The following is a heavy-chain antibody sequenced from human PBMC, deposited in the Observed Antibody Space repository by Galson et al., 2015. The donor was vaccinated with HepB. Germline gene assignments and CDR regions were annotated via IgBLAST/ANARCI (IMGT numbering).Heavy chain of an antibody. CDR2: IWYDGSNK. V-gene: IGHV3-33*01. J-gene: IGHJ4*02. CDR3: ARDGFISGYPDRSFDY. CDR1: GFTFSSYG. Sequence: LRLSCAASGFTFSSYGMHWVRRAPGKGLEWVAVIWYDGSNKYYADSVKGRFTISRDNSKNTLYLQMNSLRAEDTAVYYCARDGFISGYPDRSFDYWGQGTLVTVS. D-gene: IGHD5-12*01.